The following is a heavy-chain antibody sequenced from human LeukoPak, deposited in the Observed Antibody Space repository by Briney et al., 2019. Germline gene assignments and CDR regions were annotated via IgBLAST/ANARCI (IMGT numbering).Heavy chain of an antibody. D-gene: IGHD2-2*01. Sequence: GGSLRLSCAASGLTFSSHWMHWVRQAPGKGLVWVSRITNDGSSTTYADSVKGRFTISRDNAKNMLYLQVNSLRAEDTAVYYCARGGRYQLLESFDYWGQGTLVTVSS. V-gene: IGHV3-74*01. CDR1: GLTFSSHW. J-gene: IGHJ4*02. CDR2: ITNDGSST. CDR3: ARGGRYQLLESFDY.